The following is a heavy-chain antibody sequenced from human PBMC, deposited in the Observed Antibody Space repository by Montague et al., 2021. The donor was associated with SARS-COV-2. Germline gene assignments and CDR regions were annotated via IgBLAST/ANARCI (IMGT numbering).Heavy chain of an antibody. CDR1: GGSVSSSVYY. V-gene: IGHV4-39*02. CDR3: ARLKRDGVGSGSPTAFDP. CDR2: IYYSGNT. Sequence: SETLSLTCTVSGGSVSSSVYYWGWIRQPPGKGLEWIGSIYYSGNTYYNPSLKSRVSISVDTSKNHFTLKLSSVTSADTAVYYCARLKRDGVGSGSPTAFDPWGQGTMVTVSS. J-gene: IGHJ3*01. D-gene: IGHD5-12*01.